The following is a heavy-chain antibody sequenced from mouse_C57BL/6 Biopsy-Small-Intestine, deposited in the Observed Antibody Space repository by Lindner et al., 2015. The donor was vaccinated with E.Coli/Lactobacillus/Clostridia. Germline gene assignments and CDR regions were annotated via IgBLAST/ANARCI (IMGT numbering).Heavy chain of an antibody. CDR2: IYPNNGGT. D-gene: IGHD1-1*02. CDR3: ARRDYGDYFDN. CDR1: GYTFTDYN. V-gene: IGHV1-18*01. J-gene: IGHJ2*01. Sequence: VQLQESGPELVKPGTSVKISCKASGYTFTDYNMDWVKQSHGKSLEWIGYIYPNNGGTAYNQKFKSKATLTVDKSSSTAYMELHSLTSEDSAVYYCARRDYGDYFDNWGQGTTLTVSS.